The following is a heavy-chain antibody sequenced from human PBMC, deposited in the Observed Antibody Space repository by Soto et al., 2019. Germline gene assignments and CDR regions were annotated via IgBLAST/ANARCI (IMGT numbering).Heavy chain of an antibody. CDR1: GFTFDDYG. D-gene: IGHD6-19*01. CDR2: INWNGGST. J-gene: IGHJ3*02. CDR3: ARIYSSGWFTAFDI. V-gene: IGHV3-20*04. Sequence: GGSLRLSCAASGFTFDDYGMSWVRQAPGKGLEWVSGINWNGGSTGYADSVKGRFTISRDNAKNSLYLQMNSLRAEDTALYYCARIYSSGWFTAFDIWGQGTMVTVSS.